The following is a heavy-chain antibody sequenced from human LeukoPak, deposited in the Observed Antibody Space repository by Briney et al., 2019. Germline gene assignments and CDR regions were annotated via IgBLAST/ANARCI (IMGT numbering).Heavy chain of an antibody. CDR1: GSSFTSYW. Sequence: GESLKISCKGSGSSFTSYWITWVRQMPGKGLEWMGRIDPSDSYTTYSPSFQGHVTISADKSISTAYLQWNNLKASDTALYYCACATDIASAGTDYWGQGTLVTVSS. J-gene: IGHJ4*02. CDR2: IDPSDSYT. CDR3: ACATDIASAGTDY. V-gene: IGHV5-10-1*01. D-gene: IGHD6-13*01.